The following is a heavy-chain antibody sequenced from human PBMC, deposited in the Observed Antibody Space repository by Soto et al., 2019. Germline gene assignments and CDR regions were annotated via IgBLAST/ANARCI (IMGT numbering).Heavy chain of an antibody. Sequence: KPSETLSLTCTVSGDSIRSGNHYWSWIRQPPGKGLEWIGYIYYSGSTYYSPSLKSRVTISVDTSKNQFSLKLSSMTAADTAVYYCARVDILTVYGCMGVWGQGTTVTVSS. CDR1: GDSIRSGNHY. V-gene: IGHV4-30-4*01. CDR2: IYYSGST. J-gene: IGHJ6*02. CDR3: ARVDILTVYGCMGV. D-gene: IGHD3-9*01.